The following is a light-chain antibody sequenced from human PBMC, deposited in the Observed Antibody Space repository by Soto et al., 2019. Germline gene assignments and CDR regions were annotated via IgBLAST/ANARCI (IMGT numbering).Light chain of an antibody. CDR1: QSVLHSSNNENY. Sequence: DIVMTQSPDSLAVSLGERATTNCKSSQSVLHSSNNENYLAWVQQKPGQPPKLLIYWASTRESGVPDRFSGSGSGTDFTLTISSLQAEDVAVYYCQQYYETPLTFGGGTKVEIK. CDR3: QQYYETPLT. J-gene: IGKJ4*01. V-gene: IGKV4-1*01. CDR2: WAS.